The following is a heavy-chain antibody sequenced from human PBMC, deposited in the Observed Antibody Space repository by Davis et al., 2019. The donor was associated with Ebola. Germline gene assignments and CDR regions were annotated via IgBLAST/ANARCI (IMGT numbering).Heavy chain of an antibody. J-gene: IGHJ6*02. D-gene: IGHD5-18*01. CDR1: GDSVSTNIG. CDR3: GRGWMQRGMAV. CDR2: TYYTSEWKN. Sequence: MPSETLSLTCAISGDSVSTNIGWNWIRQSPSRGLEWLGRTYYTSEWKNDYAVSVRGRMTINADTSKNQFSLQLNSVTPEDTAVYYCGRGWMQRGMAVWGQGTPVTVSS. V-gene: IGHV6-1*01.